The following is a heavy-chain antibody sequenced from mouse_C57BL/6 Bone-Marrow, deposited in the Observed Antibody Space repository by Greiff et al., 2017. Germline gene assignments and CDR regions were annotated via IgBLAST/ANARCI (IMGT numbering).Heavy chain of an antibody. J-gene: IGHJ3*01. Sequence: QVQLQQPGAELVMPGASVKLSCKASGYTFTSYWMHWVKQRPGQGLEWIGNINPSNGGTNYNEKFKSKATLTVDKSSSTSYRQLSSLTSEDSAVYYCARKARSRVFAYGGQGTLVTVSA. V-gene: IGHV1-53*01. CDR3: ARKARSRVFAY. CDR2: INPSNGGT. D-gene: IGHD1-1*01. CDR1: GYTFTSYW.